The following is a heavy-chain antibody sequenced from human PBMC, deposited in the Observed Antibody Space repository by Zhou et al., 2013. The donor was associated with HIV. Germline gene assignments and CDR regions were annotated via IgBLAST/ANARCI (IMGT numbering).Heavy chain of an antibody. CDR2: IIPILGIA. Sequence: QVQLVQSGAEVKKPGSSVKVSCKASGGTFSSYAISWVRQAPGQGLEWMGRIIPILGIANYAQKFQGRVTITADKSTSTAYMELSSLRSEDTAVYYCARGRAVAGTYYYYYMDVWGKGTTVTVSS. J-gene: IGHJ6*03. D-gene: IGHD6-19*01. CDR1: GGTFSSYA. CDR3: ARGRAVAGTYYYYYMDV. V-gene: IGHV1-69*04.